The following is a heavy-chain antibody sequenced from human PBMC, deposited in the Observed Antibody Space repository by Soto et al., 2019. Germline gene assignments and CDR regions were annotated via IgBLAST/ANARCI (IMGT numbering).Heavy chain of an antibody. Sequence: KASETLSLTCAVSGVSISGGNWWTWVRQTPQRGLEYIGEIFHDGTANYYPSFERRVAISVDTSKNQFSLKLTSVTAADTAIYFCARLVYDTRLNYMYFDFWGQGALVTVSS. V-gene: IGHV4-4*02. CDR3: ARLVYDTRLNYMYFDF. CDR2: IFHDGTA. J-gene: IGHJ4*02. CDR1: GVSISGGNW. D-gene: IGHD2-8*01.